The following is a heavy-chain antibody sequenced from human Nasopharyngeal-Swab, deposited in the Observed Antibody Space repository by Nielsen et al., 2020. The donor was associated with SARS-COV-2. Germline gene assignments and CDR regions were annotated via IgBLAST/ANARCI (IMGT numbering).Heavy chain of an antibody. CDR3: ARPDCGGDCFSPSYFDS. Sequence: GGSLRLSCAASGFTFSDYYMSWFRQAPGKGLEWVSYISGRPYRAGNYYTNYADSMRGRFTISRDNAKNSLYLEMNNLRAEDMAVYYCARPDCGGDCFSPSYFDSWGQGTLVTVSS. CDR2: ISGRPYRAGNYYT. V-gene: IGHV3-11*06. D-gene: IGHD2-21*02. J-gene: IGHJ4*02. CDR1: GFTFSDYY.